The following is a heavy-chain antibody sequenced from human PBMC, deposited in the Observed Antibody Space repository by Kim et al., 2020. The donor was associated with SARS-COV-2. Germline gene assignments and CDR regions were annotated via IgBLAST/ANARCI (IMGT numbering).Heavy chain of an antibody. J-gene: IGHJ4*02. Sequence: SETLSLTCAVYGGSFSGYYWSWIRQPPGKGLEWIGEINHSGSTNYNPSLKSRVTISVDTSKNQFSLKLSSVTAADTAVYYCARVDYYYDSSGYLDYWGQGTLGTVSS. CDR2: INHSGST. D-gene: IGHD3-22*01. CDR3: ARVDYYYDSSGYLDY. V-gene: IGHV4-34*01. CDR1: GGSFSGYY.